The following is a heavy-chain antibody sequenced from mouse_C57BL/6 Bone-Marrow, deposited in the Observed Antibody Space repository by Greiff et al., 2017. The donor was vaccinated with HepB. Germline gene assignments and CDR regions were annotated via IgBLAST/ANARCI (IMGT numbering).Heavy chain of an antibody. Sequence: EVKLVESAGGLVQPGSSMKLSCTASGFTFSDYYMAWVRQVPEKGLEWVANINYDGSSTYYLDSLKSRFIISRDNAKNILYLQMSSLKSEDTATYYCARFTTDYYYYAMDYWGQGTSVTVSS. CDR1: GFTFSDYY. CDR3: ARFTTDYYYYAMDY. V-gene: IGHV5-16*01. J-gene: IGHJ4*01. CDR2: INYDGSST. D-gene: IGHD2-12*01.